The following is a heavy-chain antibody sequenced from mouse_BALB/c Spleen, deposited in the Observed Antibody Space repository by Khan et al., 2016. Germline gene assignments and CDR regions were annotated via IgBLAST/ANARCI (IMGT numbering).Heavy chain of an antibody. Sequence: QIQLVQSGPELKKPGETVRISCKASGYTFTTAGMQWVQKMPGKGLKWIGWINTHSGVPKYAEDFKGRFAFSLETSASTAYLQISNLKNEDTATYFCARSGDCCGSSHWYFDVWGAGTTVTVSS. CDR3: ARSGDCCGSSHWYFDV. V-gene: IGHV9-4*02. CDR2: INTHSGVP. D-gene: IGHD1-1*01. CDR1: GYTFTTAG. J-gene: IGHJ1*01.